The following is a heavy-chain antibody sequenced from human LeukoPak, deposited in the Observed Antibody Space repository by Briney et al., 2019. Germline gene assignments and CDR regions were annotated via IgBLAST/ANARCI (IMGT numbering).Heavy chain of an antibody. J-gene: IGHJ4*02. CDR3: ARTLRAAAGEDY. V-gene: IGHV3-74*01. Sequence: GGSLRLSCAASGFTFSGSAMHWVRQAPGKGLVWVSRINSDGSSTSYADSVKGRFTISRDNAKNTLYLQMNSLRAEDTAVYYCARTLRAAAGEDYWGQGTLVTVSS. CDR1: GFTFSGSA. D-gene: IGHD6-13*01. CDR2: INSDGSST.